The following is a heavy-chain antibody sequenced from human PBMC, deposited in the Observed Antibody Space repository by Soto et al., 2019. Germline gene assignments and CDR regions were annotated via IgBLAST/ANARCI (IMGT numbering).Heavy chain of an antibody. V-gene: IGHV3-23*01. J-gene: IGHJ5*02. D-gene: IGHD6-13*01. CDR2: ISGSGGST. Sequence: EVQLLESGGGLVQPGGSLRLSCAASGFTFSSYAMSWVRQAPGKGLEWVSAISGSGGSTYYADSVKGRFTISRDNSKNTLYLQMNSLRAEDTAVYYCAKDHIAAAGTFVGRLMGRKGWFDPWGQGTLVTVSS. CDR1: GFTFSSYA. CDR3: AKDHIAAAGTFVGRLMGRKGWFDP.